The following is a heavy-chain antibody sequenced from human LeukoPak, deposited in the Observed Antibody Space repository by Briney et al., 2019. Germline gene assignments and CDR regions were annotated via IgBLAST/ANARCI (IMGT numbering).Heavy chain of an antibody. Sequence: GGSLRLSCAASGFTFSSYWTSWVRQAPGKGLEWVANIKQDGSEKYYVDSVKGRFTISRDNSKNTVYLQMNSLRAEDTAVYYCAAPGVPADTYSFDYWGQGTLVTVSP. CDR1: GFTFSSYW. CDR3: AAPGVPADTYSFDY. D-gene: IGHD2-2*01. J-gene: IGHJ4*02. V-gene: IGHV3-7*01. CDR2: IKQDGSEK.